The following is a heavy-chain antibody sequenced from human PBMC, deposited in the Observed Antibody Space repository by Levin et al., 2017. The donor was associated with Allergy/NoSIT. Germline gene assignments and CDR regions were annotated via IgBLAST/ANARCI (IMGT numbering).Heavy chain of an antibody. D-gene: IGHD3-22*01. J-gene: IGHJ5*02. CDR3: AAFREDPYYYDSSGYYYGS. Sequence: SCAASGFTFSSYAMHWVRQAPGKGLEWVAVISYDGSNKYYADSVKGRFTISRDNSKNTLYLQMNSLRAEDTAVYYCAAFREDPYYYDSSGYYYGSWGQGTLVTVSS. CDR1: GFTFSSYA. V-gene: IGHV3-30-3*01. CDR2: ISYDGSNK.